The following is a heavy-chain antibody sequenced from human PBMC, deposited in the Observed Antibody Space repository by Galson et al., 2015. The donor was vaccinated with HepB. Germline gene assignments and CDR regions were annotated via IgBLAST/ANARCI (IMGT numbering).Heavy chain of an antibody. V-gene: IGHV3-33*01. CDR1: GFDFNTCG. CDR3: AREGKDGSGTYLDY. D-gene: IGHD3-10*01. J-gene: IGHJ4*02. CDR2: MWSDGSNE. Sequence: SLRLACAASGFDFNTCGMHWAPQAPGEGPGSVTVMWSDGSNELSADSVKGRVTISRDNSNNTLSLQMNSLGTEVTAVYYCAREGKDGSGTYLDYWGQGTPVTVSS.